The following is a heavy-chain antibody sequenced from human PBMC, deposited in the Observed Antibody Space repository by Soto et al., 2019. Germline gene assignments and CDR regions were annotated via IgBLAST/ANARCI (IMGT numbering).Heavy chain of an antibody. CDR3: ARWSYLDY. V-gene: IGHV3-23*01. J-gene: IGHJ4*02. Sequence: LRLSCAASGFTFSSYSMNWVRQAPGKGLEWVSTISGSDGMTFYADSVKGRFSISRDTSQNTLYLQMNSLRADDTAIYYCARWSYLDYWGQGTRVTVSS. D-gene: IGHD3-3*01. CDR1: GFTFSSYS. CDR2: ISGSDGMT.